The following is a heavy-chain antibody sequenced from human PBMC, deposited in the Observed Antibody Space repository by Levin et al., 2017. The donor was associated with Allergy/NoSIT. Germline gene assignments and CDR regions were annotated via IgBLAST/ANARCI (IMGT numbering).Heavy chain of an antibody. CDR1: GFTFSSYE. CDR2: ISSSGSTI. D-gene: IGHD3-3*01. Sequence: PGGSLRLSCAASGFTFSSYEMNWVRQAPGKGLEWVSYISSSGSTIYYADSVKGRFTISRDNAKNSLYLQMNSLRAEDTAVYYCARQLGNFWSGYNYFGYWGQGTLVTVSS. V-gene: IGHV3-48*03. CDR3: ARQLGNFWSGYNYFGY. J-gene: IGHJ4*02.